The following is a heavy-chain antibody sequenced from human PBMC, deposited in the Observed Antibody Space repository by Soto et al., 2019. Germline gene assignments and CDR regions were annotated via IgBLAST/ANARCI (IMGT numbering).Heavy chain of an antibody. D-gene: IGHD3-22*01. Sequence: SETLSLTCTVSGGSISSTSYYWGWIRQPPGKGLEWIGNIYYSGSSYYSPSLKSRVTMSVDTSKNQFSLRLNSVTAADTAVYYCSRYYDSSAYYYFDFWGQGTLVTVSS. V-gene: IGHV4-39*01. CDR3: SRYYDSSAYYYFDF. CDR1: GGSISSTSYY. J-gene: IGHJ4*02. CDR2: IYYSGSS.